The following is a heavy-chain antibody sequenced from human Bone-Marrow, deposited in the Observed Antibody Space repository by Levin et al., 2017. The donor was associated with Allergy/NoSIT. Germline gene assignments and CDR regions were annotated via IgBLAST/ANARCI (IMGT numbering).Heavy chain of an antibody. Sequence: AGESLKISCAASGFTFSRYPMNWVRQAPGKGLQWVSYIRGSSYPIYYADSVKGRFTISRDNAKSSLYLQMNSLRAEDTAVYYCARDLNWGNDYWGQGTLVTVSS. CDR3: ARDLNWGNDY. D-gene: IGHD7-27*01. CDR2: IRGSSYPI. J-gene: IGHJ4*02. V-gene: IGHV3-48*04. CDR1: GFTFSRYP.